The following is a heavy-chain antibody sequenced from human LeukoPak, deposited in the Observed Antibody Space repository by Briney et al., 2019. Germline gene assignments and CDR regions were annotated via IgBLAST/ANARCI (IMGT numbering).Heavy chain of an antibody. CDR2: IYPGDSDT. Sequence: GESLKISCKGSGYSFTSYWIGWVRQMPGKGLEWMGIIYPGDSDTRYSPSFQGQVTISADKSISTAYLQWSSLKASDTAMYYCARQSHDYGDYVVYNWFDPWGQETLDTVSS. CDR3: ARQSHDYGDYVVYNWFDP. V-gene: IGHV5-51*01. J-gene: IGHJ5*02. D-gene: IGHD4-17*01. CDR1: GYSFTSYW.